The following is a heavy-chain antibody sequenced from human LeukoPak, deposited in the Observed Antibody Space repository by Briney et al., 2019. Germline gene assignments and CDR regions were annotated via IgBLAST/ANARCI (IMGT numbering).Heavy chain of an antibody. Sequence: GGSLRLSCVASGFNFRNFWLSWVRQAPGKGLEWVSGISGSGDNTYYADSVKGRFTISRDNSKNTLYVQANSLGTEDTAAYYCAKGSYYDSSGSFYFDYWGQGTLVTVSS. CDR3: AKGSYYDSSGSFYFDY. V-gene: IGHV3-23*01. J-gene: IGHJ4*02. D-gene: IGHD3-22*01. CDR1: GFNFRNFW. CDR2: ISGSGDNT.